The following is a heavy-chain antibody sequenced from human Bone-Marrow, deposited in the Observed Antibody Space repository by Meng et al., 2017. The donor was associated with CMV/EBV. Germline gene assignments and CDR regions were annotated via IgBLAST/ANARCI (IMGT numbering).Heavy chain of an antibody. CDR2: ISRSGSAL. Sequence: GESLKISCAASGFTFSDYYMSWIRQAPGKGLEWVSYISRSGSALYYADSVKGRFTISRDNAKDSLYLQMNRLRAEDTAVYYCATQWFDPWGQGTLVTVSS. J-gene: IGHJ5*02. V-gene: IGHV3-11*04. CDR3: ATQWFDP. CDR1: GFTFSDYY.